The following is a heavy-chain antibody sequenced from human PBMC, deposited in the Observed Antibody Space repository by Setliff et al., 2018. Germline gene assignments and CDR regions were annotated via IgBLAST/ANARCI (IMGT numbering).Heavy chain of an antibody. J-gene: IGHJ5*02. CDR1: GGSFSGYY. Sequence: SETLSLTCAVYGGSFSGYYWSWIRRPPGKGLEWIGEINHSGGTNYNPSLKSRVTISVDTSKNQFSLKLSFVTAADTAVYYCARGKNGSRQLVVLGWFDPWGQGTLVTVSS. V-gene: IGHV4-34*01. D-gene: IGHD3-22*01. CDR2: INHSGGT. CDR3: ARGKNGSRQLVVLGWFDP.